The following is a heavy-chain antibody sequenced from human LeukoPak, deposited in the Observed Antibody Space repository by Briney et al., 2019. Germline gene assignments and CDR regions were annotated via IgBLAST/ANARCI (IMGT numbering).Heavy chain of an antibody. D-gene: IGHD1-26*01. CDR3: AKPSGNCVDY. CDR2: IRFDGSRT. Sequence: GGSLRLSCGASGFSFSDYAMHWVRQAPGKGLEWVAFIRFDGSRTDYADSVKGRFTISRDNSKNTLFLQLNSLRPDDTGVYFCAKPSGNCVDYWGQGTLVTVSS. J-gene: IGHJ4*02. V-gene: IGHV3-30*02. CDR1: GFSFSDYA.